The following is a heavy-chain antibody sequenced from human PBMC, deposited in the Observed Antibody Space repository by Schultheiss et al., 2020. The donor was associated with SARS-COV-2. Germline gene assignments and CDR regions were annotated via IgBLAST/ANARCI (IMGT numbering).Heavy chain of an antibody. D-gene: IGHD3-3*01. CDR3: ARIGYDFWSGYPSPTPYYYYGMDV. Sequence: SETLSLTCTVSGGSISSNNYYWVWIRQPPGMGLQWIGSIFYTGSTFYNPSLKSRVTISVDTSKNQFSLKLSSVTAADTAVYYCARIGYDFWSGYPSPTPYYYYGMDVWGQGTTVTVSS. V-gene: IGHV4-39*07. J-gene: IGHJ6*02. CDR2: IFYTGST. CDR1: GGSISSNNYY.